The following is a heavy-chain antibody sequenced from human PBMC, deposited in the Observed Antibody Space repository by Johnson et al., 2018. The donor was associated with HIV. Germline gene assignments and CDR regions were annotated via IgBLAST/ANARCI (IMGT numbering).Heavy chain of an antibody. CDR2: ISYDGSTK. Sequence: QVQLVESGGGVVQPGRSLRLSCAASGFTFSSYAMHWVRQAPGTGLEWVAFISYDGSTKYYADSVNGRFTISRDNSKNTLYLEMYSLRVEDTAVYYCVKMYYNFLSGYAFDIWGQGTMVTVSS. J-gene: IGHJ3*02. D-gene: IGHD3-3*01. CDR1: GFTFSSYA. CDR3: VKMYYNFLSGYAFDI. V-gene: IGHV3-30-3*02.